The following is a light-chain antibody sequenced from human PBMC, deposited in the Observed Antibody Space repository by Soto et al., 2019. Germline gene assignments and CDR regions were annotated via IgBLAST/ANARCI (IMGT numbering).Light chain of an antibody. J-gene: IGLJ1*01. CDR1: SSDVGNYNL. CDR2: EDS. V-gene: IGLV2-23*01. Sequence: QSALTQPASVSGSPGQSITISCTGTSSDVGNYNLVSWYQQHPGKAPKLMIYEDSKRPSGVSNRFSGSKSGGTASLTISGLQAEDEADYYCCSYAGSGTYVFGTGTKITIL. CDR3: CSYAGSGTYV.